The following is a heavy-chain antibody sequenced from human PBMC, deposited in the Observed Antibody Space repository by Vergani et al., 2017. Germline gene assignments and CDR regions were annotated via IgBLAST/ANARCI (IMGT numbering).Heavy chain of an antibody. V-gene: IGHV4-39*01. CDR2: IYYSWST. D-gene: IGHD6-19*01. Sequence: QLQLQESGPGLVKPSATLSLTCSVSGAPIRSSNYYWGWIRQPPGKGLEWISSIYYSWSTYYDPSLKSRVTISVDTSKNQFSLKLSSVTAADTAVYFCARHSTVEWLVKLGWIDPWGQGILVTVSS. J-gene: IGHJ5*02. CDR1: GAPIRSSNYY. CDR3: ARHSTVEWLVKLGWIDP.